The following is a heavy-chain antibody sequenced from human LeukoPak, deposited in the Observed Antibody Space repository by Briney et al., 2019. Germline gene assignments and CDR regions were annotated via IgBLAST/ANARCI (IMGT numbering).Heavy chain of an antibody. V-gene: IGHV4-59*01. J-gene: IGHJ4*02. CDR3: ARASEGIGYFDT. CDR1: GASFSNDY. D-gene: IGHD3-3*01. Sequence: SETLSLTCTVSGASFSNDYWSWVRQAPGKGLEWIGYIYHNGRTNYSPSLKSRITMSIDTSQNQFSLKLTSVTAADTAVYYCARASEGIGYFDTWGRGSLVTVSS. CDR2: IYHNGRT.